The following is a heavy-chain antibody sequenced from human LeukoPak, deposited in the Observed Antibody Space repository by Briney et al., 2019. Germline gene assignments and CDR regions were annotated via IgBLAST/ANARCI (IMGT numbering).Heavy chain of an antibody. CDR3: AGLAYSGYPDTY. CDR2: INHSGST. D-gene: IGHD5-12*01. Sequence: SETLSLTCAVYGGSFSGYYWSWIRQPPGKGLEWIGEINHSGSTNYNPSLKSRVTISVDTSKNQFSLKLSSVTAADTAVYYCAGLAYSGYPDTYWGQGTLVTVSS. J-gene: IGHJ4*02. CDR1: GGSFSGYY. V-gene: IGHV4-34*01.